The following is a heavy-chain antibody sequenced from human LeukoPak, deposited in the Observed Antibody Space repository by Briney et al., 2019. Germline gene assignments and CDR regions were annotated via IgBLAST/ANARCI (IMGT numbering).Heavy chain of an antibody. CDR3: AKEIPSTDYYDSSGYYLFDY. CDR2: ISGSGGST. J-gene: IGHJ4*02. CDR1: GFTFSNAW. D-gene: IGHD3-22*01. V-gene: IGHV3-23*01. Sequence: PGGSLRLSCAASGFTFSNAWMSWVRQAPGKGLEWVSAISGSGGSTYYADSVKGRFTISRDNSKNTLYLQMNSLRAEDTAVYYCAKEIPSTDYYDSSGYYLFDYWGQGTLVTVSS.